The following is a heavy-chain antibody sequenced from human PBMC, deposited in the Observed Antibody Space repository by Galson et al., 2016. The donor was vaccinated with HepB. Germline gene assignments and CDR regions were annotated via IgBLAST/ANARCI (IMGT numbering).Heavy chain of an antibody. CDR2: IIPVFAQA. CDR1: GGTFTNFA. Sequence: SVKVSCKASGGTFTNFAISWVRQAPGQGLEWLGGIIPVFAQAVYAQKFQARITITADKSTSTAYMELRSLTSEDTATYYCARDNNFAKQIEMMSSIEGLDRGAAFDIWGQGTLLTVSS. V-gene: IGHV1-69*06. J-gene: IGHJ3*02. D-gene: IGHD5-12*01. CDR3: ARDNNFAKQIEMMSSIEGLDRGAAFDI.